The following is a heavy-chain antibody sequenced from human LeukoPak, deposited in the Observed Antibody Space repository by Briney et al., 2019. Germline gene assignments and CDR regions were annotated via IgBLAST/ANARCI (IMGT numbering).Heavy chain of an antibody. Sequence: SETLSLTCTVSGYSISSGYYWSWIRQPPGKGLEWIGYIYYSGSTNYNPSLKSRVTISVDTSKNQFSLKLSSVTAADTAVYYCARRQGYYYDSSGYYHDWGQGTLVTVSS. J-gene: IGHJ4*02. CDR3: ARRQGYYYDSSGYYHD. CDR1: GYSISSGYY. D-gene: IGHD3-22*01. V-gene: IGHV4-59*08. CDR2: IYYSGST.